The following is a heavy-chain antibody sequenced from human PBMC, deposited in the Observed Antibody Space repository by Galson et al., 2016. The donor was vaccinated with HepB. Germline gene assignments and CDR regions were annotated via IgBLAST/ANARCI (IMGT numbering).Heavy chain of an antibody. CDR3: VRDHSVVPTTAYNWFDP. J-gene: IGHJ5*02. CDR1: GFAFDDYA. D-gene: IGHD4-23*01. V-gene: IGHV3-9*01. Sequence: SLRLSCATSGFAFDDYAMYWVRQAPGQGLEWVTGISWNSGSTGYADSVRCRFPISRDNAKKTLYLQMNSLRAEDTAVYFCVRDHSVVPTTAYNWFDPWGRGTLVTVSS. CDR2: ISWNSGST.